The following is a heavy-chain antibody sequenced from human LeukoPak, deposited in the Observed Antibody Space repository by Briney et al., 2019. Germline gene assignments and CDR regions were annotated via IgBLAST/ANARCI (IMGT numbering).Heavy chain of an antibody. CDR2: ISSSSSYI. D-gene: IGHD3-9*01. Sequence: PGGSLRLSCAASGFTFSSYSMNWVRQAPGKGLEWVSSISSSSSYIYYADSVKGRFTISRDNAKNSLYLQMNSLRAEDTAVYYCARDYYDILTGYPLTAPGFDYWGQGTLVTVSS. CDR1: GFTFSSYS. J-gene: IGHJ4*02. V-gene: IGHV3-21*01. CDR3: ARDYYDILTGYPLTAPGFDY.